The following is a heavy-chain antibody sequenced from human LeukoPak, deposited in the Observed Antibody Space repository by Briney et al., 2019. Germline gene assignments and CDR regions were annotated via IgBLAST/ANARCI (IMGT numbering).Heavy chain of an antibody. D-gene: IGHD6-19*01. Sequence: PGGSLRLSCAASGFTFSSYAMHWVRQAPGKGLEWVAVISYDGSNKYYADSVKGRFTISRDNSKNTLYLQMNSLRAEDTAVYYCAKVGYSSGWSQGYWGQGTLVTVSS. CDR1: GFTFSSYA. CDR2: ISYDGSNK. V-gene: IGHV3-30-3*01. CDR3: AKVGYSSGWSQGY. J-gene: IGHJ4*02.